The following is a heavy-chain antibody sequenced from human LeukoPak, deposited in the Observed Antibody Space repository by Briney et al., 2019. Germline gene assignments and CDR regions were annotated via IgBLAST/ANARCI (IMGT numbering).Heavy chain of an antibody. V-gene: IGHV4-38-2*02. CDR1: GYSISSGYY. CDR3: ARDLILQYRLGYMDV. J-gene: IGHJ6*03. CDR2: IYHSGST. Sequence: PSETLSLTCTVSGYSISSGYYWGWIRQPPGKGLEWIGSIYHSGSTYYNPSLKSRVTISVDTSKNQFSLKLSSVTAADTAVYYCARDLILQYRLGYMDVWGKGTTVTVSS. D-gene: IGHD4-11*01.